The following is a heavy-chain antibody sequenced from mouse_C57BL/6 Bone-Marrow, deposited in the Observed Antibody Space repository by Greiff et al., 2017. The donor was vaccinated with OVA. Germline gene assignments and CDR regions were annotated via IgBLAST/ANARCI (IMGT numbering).Heavy chain of an antibody. Sequence: QVQLQQSGPELVKPGASVKISCKASGYSFTSYYIHWVKQRPGQGLEWIGWIYPGSGNTKYNEKFKGKATLTADTSYSTAYMQLSSLTSEDDAVYYCARGGTGAMDYWGQGTSVTVSS. CDR2: IYPGSGNT. CDR3: ARGGTGAMDY. J-gene: IGHJ4*01. D-gene: IGHD3-3*01. CDR1: GYSFTSYY. V-gene: IGHV1-66*01.